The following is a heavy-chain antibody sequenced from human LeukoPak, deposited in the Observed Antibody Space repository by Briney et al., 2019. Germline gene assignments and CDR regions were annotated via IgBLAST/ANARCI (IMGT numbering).Heavy chain of an antibody. V-gene: IGHV3-23*01. J-gene: IGHJ4*02. CDR1: GFTFSSYG. D-gene: IGHD6-13*01. CDR3: AKMEAAAGFYFDY. CDR2: ISGSGGST. Sequence: GGSLRLSCAASGFTFSSYGMSWVRQAPGKGLEWVSAISGSGGSTYYADSVKGRFTISRDNSKNTLYLQMNSLRAEDTAVYYCAKMEAAAGFYFDYWGQGTLVTVSS.